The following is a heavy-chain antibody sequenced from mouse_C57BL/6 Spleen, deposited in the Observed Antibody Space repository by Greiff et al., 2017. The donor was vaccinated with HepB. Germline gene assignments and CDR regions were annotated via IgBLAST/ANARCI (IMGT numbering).Heavy chain of an antibody. V-gene: IGHV3-6*01. CDR2: ISYDGSN. Sequence: EVKLMESGPGLVKPSQSLSLTCSVTGYSITSGYYWNWIRQFPGNKLEWMGYISYDGSNNYNPSLKNRISITRDTSKNQFFLKLNSVTTEDTATYYCARERDYEEAWFAYWGQGTLVTVSA. CDR3: ARERDYEEAWFAY. CDR1: GYSITSGYY. D-gene: IGHD2-4*01. J-gene: IGHJ3*01.